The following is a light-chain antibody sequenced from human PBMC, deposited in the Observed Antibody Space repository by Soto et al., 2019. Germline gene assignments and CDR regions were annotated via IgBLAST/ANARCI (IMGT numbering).Light chain of an antibody. CDR2: DAS. CDR1: QSVSSY. J-gene: IGKJ4*01. Sequence: EIVLTQSPATLSLSPWERATLSCMASQSVSSYLAWYQQKPGQAPRLLIYDASNRATGIPARFSGSGSGTDFTLTISSLEPEDFAVYYCQQRSNWPPTFGGGTKVDI. V-gene: IGKV3-11*01. CDR3: QQRSNWPPT.